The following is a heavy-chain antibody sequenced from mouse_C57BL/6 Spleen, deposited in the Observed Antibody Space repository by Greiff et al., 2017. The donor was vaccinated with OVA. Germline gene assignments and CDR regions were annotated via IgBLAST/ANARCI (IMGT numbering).Heavy chain of an antibody. D-gene: IGHD1-1*01. CDR1: GFTFSDYG. Sequence: VQLKESGGGLVKPGGSLKLSCAASGFTFSDYGMHWVRQAPEKGLEWVAYISSGSSTIYYADTVKGRFTISRDNAKNTLFLQMTSLRSEDTAMYYCARPSYGSRPAWFAYWGQGTLVTVSA. J-gene: IGHJ3*01. CDR2: ISSGSSTI. CDR3: ARPSYGSRPAWFAY. V-gene: IGHV5-17*01.